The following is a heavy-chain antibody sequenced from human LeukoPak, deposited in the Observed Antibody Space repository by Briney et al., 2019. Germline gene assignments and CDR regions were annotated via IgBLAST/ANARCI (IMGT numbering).Heavy chain of an antibody. Sequence: GVSLRLSCAASGFTFSSDWMSWVRQAPGKGLEWVANIKQDGSEKYYVDSVKGRFTISRDNAKNSLYLQMNSLRAEDTAVYYCATLHLVATTPFAYWGQGTLVTVSS. J-gene: IGHJ4*02. D-gene: IGHD5-12*01. CDR1: GFTFSSDW. V-gene: IGHV3-7*01. CDR3: ATLHLVATTPFAY. CDR2: IKQDGSEK.